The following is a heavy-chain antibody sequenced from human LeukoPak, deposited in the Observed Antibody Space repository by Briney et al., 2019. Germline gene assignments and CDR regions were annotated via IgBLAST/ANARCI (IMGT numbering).Heavy chain of an antibody. Sequence: GASVKVSCKASGYTFTSYGISWVRQAPGQGLEWMGWISAYNGNTNYAQKLQGRVTMTTDTSTSTAYMELRSLRSDDTAVYYCARAVGSGGSCYWLDYWGQGTLVTVSS. CDR2: ISAYNGNT. D-gene: IGHD2-15*01. CDR1: GYTFTSYG. V-gene: IGHV1-18*01. J-gene: IGHJ4*02. CDR3: ARAVGSGGSCYWLDY.